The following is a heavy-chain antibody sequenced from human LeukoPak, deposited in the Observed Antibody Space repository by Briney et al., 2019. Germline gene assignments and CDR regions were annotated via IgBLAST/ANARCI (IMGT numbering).Heavy chain of an antibody. D-gene: IGHD3-10*01. Sequence: GGSLRLSCAASGFTFSSYSMNWVRQAPGKGLEWVSYISSSSSTIYYADSVKGRFTISRDNAKNSLYLQMNSLRAEDTAVYYCARDDYGSGKNWFDPWGQGTLVTVSS. J-gene: IGHJ5*02. CDR3: ARDDYGSGKNWFDP. CDR2: ISSSSSTI. V-gene: IGHV3-48*01. CDR1: GFTFSSYS.